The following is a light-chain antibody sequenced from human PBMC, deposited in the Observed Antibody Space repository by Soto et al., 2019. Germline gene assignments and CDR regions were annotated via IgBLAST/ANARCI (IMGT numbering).Light chain of an antibody. V-gene: IGKV1-27*01. Sequence: DIQMTQSPSSLSASVGDRVTITCRASQGISNYLAWYQQKPGKVPKLLIYGASTLQSGVPSRFSGSGSGTDFILTISGLQPEDVATYSCQTYTSAPPLFGGGTRVEIK. CDR3: QTYTSAPPL. J-gene: IGKJ4*01. CDR1: QGISNY. CDR2: GAS.